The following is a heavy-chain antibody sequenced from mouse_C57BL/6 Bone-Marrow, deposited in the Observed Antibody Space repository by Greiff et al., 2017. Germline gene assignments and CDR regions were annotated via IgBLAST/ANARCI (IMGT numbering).Heavy chain of an antibody. CDR3: ATVRDYYGSSCYFDV. CDR2: LHPSGGGT. Sequence: QVKLQQPGAELVKPGASVKLSCKASGYTFTSYWMHWVKQRPGQGLEWIGMLHPSGGGTNYNEKFKCKATLTVDKSSSTAYMHLSSLISDDSAVYYWATVRDYYGSSCYFDVWGTGTTVTVSS. D-gene: IGHD1-1*01. J-gene: IGHJ1*03. CDR1: GYTFTSYW. V-gene: IGHV1-64*01.